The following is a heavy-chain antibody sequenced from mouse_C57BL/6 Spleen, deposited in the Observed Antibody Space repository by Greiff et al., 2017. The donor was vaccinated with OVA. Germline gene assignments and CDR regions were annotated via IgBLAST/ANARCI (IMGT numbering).Heavy chain of an antibody. CDR3: AREGFYDYGAMDY. CDR2: ISYDGSN. Sequence: ESGPGLVKPSQSLSLTCSVTGYSITSGYYWNWIRQFPGNKLEWMGYISYDGSNNYNPSLKNRISITRDTSKNQFFLKLNSVTTEDTATYYCAREGFYDYGAMDYWGQGTSVTVSS. V-gene: IGHV3-6*01. CDR1: GYSITSGYY. D-gene: IGHD2-4*01. J-gene: IGHJ4*01.